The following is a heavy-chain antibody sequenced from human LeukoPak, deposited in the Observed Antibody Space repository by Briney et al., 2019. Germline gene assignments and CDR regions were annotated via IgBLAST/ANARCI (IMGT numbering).Heavy chain of an antibody. J-gene: IGHJ4*02. CDR3: TRGTGIARPDY. CDR2: ISNSGGNT. V-gene: IGHV3-23*01. Sequence: GGSLRLSCAPSGFTFSNCAMTWVRQAPGKGLEWVSAISNSGGNTYYADSVKGRFTISRDNSNNTLYLQMYSLRADDTAVYYCTRGTGIARPDYWGQGTLVTVSS. CDR1: GFTFSNCA. D-gene: IGHD6-6*01.